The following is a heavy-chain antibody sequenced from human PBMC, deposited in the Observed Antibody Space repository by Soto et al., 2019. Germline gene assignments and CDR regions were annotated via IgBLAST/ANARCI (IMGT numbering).Heavy chain of an antibody. CDR3: AKDYGPRYYGMDV. J-gene: IGHJ6*02. CDR1: GYTFTSYY. V-gene: IGHV1-46*01. CDR2: INPSGGST. D-gene: IGHD4-17*01. Sequence: QVQLVQSGAQVKKPGASVKVSCKASGYTFTSYYMHWVRQAPGQGLEWMGIINPSGGSTSYAQKFQGRVTMTRDTSTSTGYMELSSLRSEDTAVYYCAKDYGPRYYGMDVWGQGTTVTVSS.